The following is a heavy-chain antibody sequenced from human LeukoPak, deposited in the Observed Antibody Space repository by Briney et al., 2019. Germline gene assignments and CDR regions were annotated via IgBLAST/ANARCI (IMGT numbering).Heavy chain of an antibody. CDR3: ARDRDVLRFLEWLPDYYYYGMDV. J-gene: IGHJ6*02. CDR2: INPSGGST. D-gene: IGHD3-3*01. V-gene: IGHV1-46*01. Sequence: GASVKVSCKASGYTFTSYYMYWVRQAPGQGLEWMGIINPSGGSTSYAQKFQGRVTMTRDTSTSTVYMELSSLRSEDTAVYYCARDRDVLRFLEWLPDYYYYGMDVWGQGTTVTVSS. CDR1: GYTFTSYY.